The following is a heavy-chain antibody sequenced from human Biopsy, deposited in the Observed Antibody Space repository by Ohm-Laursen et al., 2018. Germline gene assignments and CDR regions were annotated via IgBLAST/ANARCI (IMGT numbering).Heavy chain of an antibody. CDR1: GDSVTKYY. D-gene: IGHD2-21*02. CDR3: ARGNEVMVTGPYFFDY. CDR2: IYYSGST. V-gene: IGHV4-59*02. J-gene: IGHJ4*02. Sequence: SETLSLTCSVSGDSVTKYYWSWIRQPPGKGLEWIGDIYYSGSTKYNPSLKSRVTISVDMSKSQLSLKLTSVTTADTAVYYCARGNEVMVTGPYFFDYWGQGTLVIVSS.